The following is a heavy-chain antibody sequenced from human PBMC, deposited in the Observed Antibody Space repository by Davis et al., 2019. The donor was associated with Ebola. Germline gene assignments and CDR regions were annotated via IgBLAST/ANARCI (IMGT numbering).Heavy chain of an antibody. CDR1: GFTFSSYS. D-gene: IGHD3-3*01. CDR3: AKDVPSFWSGYYFDY. J-gene: IGHJ4*02. CDR2: ISYDGSNK. Sequence: GESLKISCAASGFTFSSYSMNWVRQAPGKGLEWVAVISYDGSNKYYADSVKGRFTISRDNSKNTLYLQMNSLRAEDTAVYYCAKDVPSFWSGYYFDYWGQGTLVTVSS. V-gene: IGHV3-30*18.